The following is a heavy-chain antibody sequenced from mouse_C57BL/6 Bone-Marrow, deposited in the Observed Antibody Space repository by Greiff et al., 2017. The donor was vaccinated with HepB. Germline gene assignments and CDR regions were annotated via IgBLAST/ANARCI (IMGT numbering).Heavy chain of an antibody. D-gene: IGHD2-3*01. CDR2: INPNNGGT. V-gene: IGHV1-26*01. CDR3: ARSDGPAPYY. CDR1: GYTFTDYY. J-gene: IGHJ2*01. Sequence: EVQLQQSGPELVKPGASVKISCKASGYTFTDYYMNWVKQSHGKSLEWIGDINPNNGGTSYNQKFKGKATLTVDKSSSTAYMELRSLTSEDSAVYYCARSDGPAPYYWGQGTTLTVSS.